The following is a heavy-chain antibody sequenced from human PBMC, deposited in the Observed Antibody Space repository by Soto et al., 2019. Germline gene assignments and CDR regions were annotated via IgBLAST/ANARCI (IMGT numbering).Heavy chain of an antibody. D-gene: IGHD3-3*01. CDR2: IYYSGST. J-gene: IGHJ4*02. Sequence: PSETLSLTCTVSGGSISSYYWSWIRQPPGKGLEWIGYIYYSGSTNYNPSLKSRVTISVDTSKNQFSLKLSSVTAADTAVYYCARHDFWSGYYSVFDYWGQGTLVTVSS. CDR1: GGSISSYY. V-gene: IGHV4-59*01. CDR3: ARHDFWSGYYSVFDY.